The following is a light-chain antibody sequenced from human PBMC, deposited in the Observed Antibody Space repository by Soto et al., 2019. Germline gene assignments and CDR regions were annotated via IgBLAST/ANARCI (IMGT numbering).Light chain of an antibody. V-gene: IGKV1-16*01. Sequence: GDRVTITCRASQNIAKYLTWFQQKPGKAPKLLIYAASSLESGVPSRFGGSGSGTEFTLTISSLQPDDFATYYCQQYHSYSVTFGQGTLLEVK. J-gene: IGKJ5*01. CDR1: QNIAKY. CDR2: AAS. CDR3: QQYHSYSVT.